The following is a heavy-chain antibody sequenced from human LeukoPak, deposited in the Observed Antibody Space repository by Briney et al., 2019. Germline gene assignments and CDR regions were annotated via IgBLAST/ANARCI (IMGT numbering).Heavy chain of an antibody. CDR2: IKQDGSEK. Sequence: GGSLRLSCTTSGFNFRAYWMSWVRQAPGKGLEWVANIKQDGSEKYYVDSVKGRFTISRDNAKNSLYLQMNSLRAEDTAVYYCARGGYCSSASCYLDYWGQGTLVTVSS. J-gene: IGHJ4*02. V-gene: IGHV3-7*01. CDR3: ARGGYCSSASCYLDY. D-gene: IGHD2-2*01. CDR1: GFNFRAYW.